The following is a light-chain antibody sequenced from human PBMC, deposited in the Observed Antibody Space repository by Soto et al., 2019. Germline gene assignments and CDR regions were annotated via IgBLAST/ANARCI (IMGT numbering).Light chain of an antibody. CDR2: GNS. Sequence: SVLTQPPSVSGAPGQRGTISRTGSSSNIGAGYDVHWYQQLPGTAPKLLIYGNSNRPSGVPDRFSGSKSGTSASLAITGLQAEDEADYYCQSYDSSLSRVFGTGTKFTVL. J-gene: IGLJ1*01. CDR3: QSYDSSLSRV. CDR1: SSNIGAGYD. V-gene: IGLV1-40*01.